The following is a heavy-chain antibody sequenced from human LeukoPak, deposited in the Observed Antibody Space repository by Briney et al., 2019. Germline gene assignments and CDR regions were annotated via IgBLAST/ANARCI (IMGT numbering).Heavy chain of an antibody. CDR2: IILGGST. CDR3: ARGQSRYNWNRTGRSYSYYMDV. D-gene: IGHD1-20*01. Sequence: SETLSLTCAVYGGSFSGYSWSWIRQPPGEGLEWIGEIILGGSTNYNPSLKSRVTISVDTSKNQFSLKLSSVTAADTAVYYCARGQSRYNWNRTGRSYSYYMDVWDKGTTVTVSS. J-gene: IGHJ6*03. CDR1: GGSFSGYS. V-gene: IGHV4-34*01.